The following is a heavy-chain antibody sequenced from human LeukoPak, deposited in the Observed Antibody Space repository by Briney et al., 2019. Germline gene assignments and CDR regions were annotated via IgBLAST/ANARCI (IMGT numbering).Heavy chain of an antibody. CDR3: GGSGGSSLGYAADY. J-gene: IGHJ4*02. D-gene: IGHD2-15*01. Sequence: ASVKVSCKASGGTFSSYPISWVRQAPGQGLEWMGRIIPIFGITNYAQKFQGRVTITADKSTSTAYMELSSLRSEDTAVYYCGGSGGSSLGYAADYWGQGTLVTVSS. CDR1: GGTFSSYP. V-gene: IGHV1-69*02. CDR2: IIPIFGIT.